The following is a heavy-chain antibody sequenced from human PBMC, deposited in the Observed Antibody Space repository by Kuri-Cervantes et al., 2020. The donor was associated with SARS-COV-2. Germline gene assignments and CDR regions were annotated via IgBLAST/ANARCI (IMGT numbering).Heavy chain of an antibody. V-gene: IGHV1-46*01. CDR1: GYTFTSYY. D-gene: IGHD3-3*01. J-gene: IGHJ4*02. CDR2: INPSGGST. CDR3: ARSDFWSGYLYSSVDY. Sequence: ASVKVSCKASGYTFTSYYMHWVRQAPGLGLEWMGIINPSGGSTSYAQKFQGRVTMTRDTSTSTVYMELSSLRSEDTAVYYCARSDFWSGYLYSSVDYWGQGTLVTVSS.